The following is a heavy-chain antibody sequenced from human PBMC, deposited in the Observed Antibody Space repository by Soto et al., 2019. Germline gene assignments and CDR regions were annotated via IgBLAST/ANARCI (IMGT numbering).Heavy chain of an antibody. D-gene: IGHD3-10*01. V-gene: IGHV4-59*01. Sequence: QVQLQESGPGLVKPSETLSLTCTVSGGSISSYYWSWIRQPPGKGLEWIGYIYHRGTTNYSPSLKRRVTISADMSKNQFSLKLSSVTAADTAAYYCARAIRRGGGFDYWGQGTLVTVSS. CDR1: GGSISSYY. CDR2: IYHRGTT. J-gene: IGHJ4*02. CDR3: ARAIRRGGGFDY.